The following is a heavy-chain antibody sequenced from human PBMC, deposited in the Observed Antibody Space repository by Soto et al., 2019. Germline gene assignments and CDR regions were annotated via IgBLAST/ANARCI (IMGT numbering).Heavy chain of an antibody. Sequence: HPGGSLRLSCAASGFTFSSYAMSWVRQAPGKGLEWVSAISGSGGSTYYADSVKGRFTISRDNSKNTLYLQMNSLRAEDTAVYYCAKEVGDSSGYYRPFDYWGQGTLVTVSS. D-gene: IGHD3-22*01. V-gene: IGHV3-23*01. CDR1: GFTFSSYA. CDR2: ISGSGGST. CDR3: AKEVGDSSGYYRPFDY. J-gene: IGHJ4*02.